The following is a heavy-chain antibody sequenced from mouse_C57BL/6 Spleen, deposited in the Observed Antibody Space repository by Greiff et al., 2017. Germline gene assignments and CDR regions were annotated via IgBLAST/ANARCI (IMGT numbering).Heavy chain of an antibody. Sequence: LQQSGAGLMKPGASVKLSCKATGYTFTGYWIEWVKQRPGHGLEWIGEILPGSGSTNYNEKFKGKATLTADTSSNTSYMQLRSLTTEDSAIYYCARSGFYGSSYWYFDVWGTGTTVTFSS. CDR1: GYTFTGYW. CDR3: ARSGFYGSSYWYFDV. V-gene: IGHV1-9*01. J-gene: IGHJ1*03. CDR2: ILPGSGST. D-gene: IGHD1-1*01.